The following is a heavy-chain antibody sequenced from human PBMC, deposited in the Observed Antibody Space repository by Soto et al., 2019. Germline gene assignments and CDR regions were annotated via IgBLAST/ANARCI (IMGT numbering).Heavy chain of an antibody. CDR2: ISHSGSST. V-gene: IGHV3-23*01. CDR3: AKGSWVHHGSEGGNWLDP. D-gene: IGHD3-10*01. J-gene: IGHJ5*02. Sequence: EVQLLESGGGLVQPGGSLRLSCAASGVSFSNYAMNWVRQAPGKGLEWVSVISHSGSSTYYADSVKGRFTISRDNSKNTLYLQMNSLRAEDTAVYYCAKGSWVHHGSEGGNWLDPWGQGTLVTVSS. CDR1: GVSFSNYA.